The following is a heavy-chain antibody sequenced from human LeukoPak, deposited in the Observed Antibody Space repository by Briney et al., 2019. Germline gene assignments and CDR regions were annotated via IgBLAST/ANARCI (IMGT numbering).Heavy chain of an antibody. D-gene: IGHD3-10*01. V-gene: IGHV3-66*02. CDR2: IYSGGST. Sequence: GGSLRLSCAASGFTVSSNYMSWVRQAPGKGLEWVSVIYSGGSTYYADSVKGRFTISRDNSKNTLYLQTNSLRAEDTAVYYCARESNYYYGSGSYYWVFDYWGQGTLVTVSS. CDR1: GFTVSSNY. J-gene: IGHJ4*02. CDR3: ARESNYYYGSGSYYWVFDY.